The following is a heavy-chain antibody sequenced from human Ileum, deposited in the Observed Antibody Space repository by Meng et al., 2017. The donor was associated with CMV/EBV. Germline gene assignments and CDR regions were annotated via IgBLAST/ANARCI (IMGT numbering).Heavy chain of an antibody. Sequence: VQLQGLGPGLVQPSGTFASTCIVSGGSISVCYWSWIRQPATKGMEWIGRVYSSGSTDYNPSLQSRVTMSVDTSKNQFSLKLSSVTDADTAVYYCARGSSSWAFDYWGQGTLVTVSS. V-gene: IGHV4-4*07. CDR3: ARGSSSWAFDY. D-gene: IGHD2-2*01. J-gene: IGHJ4*02. CDR1: GGSISVCY. CDR2: VYSSGST.